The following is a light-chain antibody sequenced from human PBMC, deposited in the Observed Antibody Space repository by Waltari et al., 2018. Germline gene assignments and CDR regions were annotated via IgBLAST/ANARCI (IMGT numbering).Light chain of an antibody. CDR3: SAWDRSLGAWV. Sequence: QAGLTQPPSVSKGLRQTATLTCTGDNNNVGYEGAPWLQQHQGHPPKLLFYRNNKRPSGISERFSASRSGSTASLTITGLQTEDEADYYCSAWDRSLGAWVFGGGTKLTVL. CDR2: RNN. CDR1: NNNVGYEG. J-gene: IGLJ3*02. V-gene: IGLV10-54*04.